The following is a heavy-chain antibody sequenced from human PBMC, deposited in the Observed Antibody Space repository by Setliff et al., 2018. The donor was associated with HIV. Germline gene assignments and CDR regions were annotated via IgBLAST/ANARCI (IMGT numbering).Heavy chain of an antibody. CDR1: GASISSGNW. V-gene: IGHV4-4*01. CDR2: IFHTGST. D-gene: IGHD3-3*01. CDR3: AREAPSEPTRYYNFWSGYPDWFDP. Sequence: SLTCAVSGASISSGNWWSWVRQSPGKGLEWIGEIFHTGSTNYNPSLKSRVTISVDTSKNHFSLNVSSLAAADTALYFCAREAPSEPTRYYNFWSGYPDWFDPWGPGTLVTSPQ. J-gene: IGHJ5*02.